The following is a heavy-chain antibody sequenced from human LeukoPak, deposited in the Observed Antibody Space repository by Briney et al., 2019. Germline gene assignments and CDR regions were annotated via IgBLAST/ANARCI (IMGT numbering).Heavy chain of an antibody. D-gene: IGHD2-15*01. CDR2: ISSSGSTI. J-gene: IGHJ4*02. CDR1: GFTFSSYE. V-gene: IGHV3-48*03. Sequence: GGSLRLSCAASGFTFSSYEMNWARQAPGKGLEWVSYISSSGSTIYYADSVKGRFTISRDNAKNSLYLQMNSLRAEDTAVYYCARVFLAAGDYWGQGTLVTVSS. CDR3: ARVFLAAGDY.